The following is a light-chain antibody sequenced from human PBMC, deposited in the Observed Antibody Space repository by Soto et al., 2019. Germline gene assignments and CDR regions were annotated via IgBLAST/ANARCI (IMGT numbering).Light chain of an antibody. CDR3: PPYTNWPLT. V-gene: IGKV3-15*01. Sequence: VVMRQSPASLSGSPGEGATLSCRASQGIGDTLAWYQHKPGQTPRLLIYDTSTRATGVPTRFSGSRSGAEFTLTINSLQSEDFAVYYSPPYTNWPLTFGGGTKVEIX. CDR2: DTS. CDR1: QGIGDT. J-gene: IGKJ4*01.